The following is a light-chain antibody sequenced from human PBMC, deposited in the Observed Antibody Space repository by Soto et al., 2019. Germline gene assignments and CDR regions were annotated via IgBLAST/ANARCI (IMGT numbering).Light chain of an antibody. J-gene: IGKJ1*01. V-gene: IGKV3-15*01. CDR3: QQNNNWPPMA. Sequence: SVMTQSPATLSVSPGERATLSCRASQSVSSNLAWYQQKPGQAPRLLIYGASTRAAGIPARFSGSGSGTEFTLTISSLQSEDFAVYYCQQNNNWPPMAFGQGTKVEIK. CDR2: GAS. CDR1: QSVSSN.